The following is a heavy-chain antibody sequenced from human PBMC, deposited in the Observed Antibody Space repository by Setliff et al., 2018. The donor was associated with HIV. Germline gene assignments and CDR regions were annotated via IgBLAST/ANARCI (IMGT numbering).Heavy chain of an antibody. Sequence: SETLSLTCTVSGGSISNNSYYWGWVRQPPGKGLELIGNLFYNGNTYYNPSLKSRVTISVDTSKNQFSLKLSSVTAADTAIYFCARQFRYPNRAVAGVDYWAREPWSPSPQ. J-gene: IGHJ4*02. CDR2: LFYNGNT. V-gene: IGHV4-39*01. CDR3: ARQFRYPNRAVAGVDY. D-gene: IGHD6-19*01. CDR1: GGSISNNSYY.